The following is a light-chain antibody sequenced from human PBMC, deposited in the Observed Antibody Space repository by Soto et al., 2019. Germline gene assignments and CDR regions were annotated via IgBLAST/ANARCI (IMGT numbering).Light chain of an antibody. Sequence: SVLTQSTGTLSLSPGERATLSCRASQSVTSTYLAWYQQKPGQAPRLLIYGASSRATGIPDRFSGSGSGTDFTLTISRLEPEDCAVYYCQQYCSSRTCGQGPKMEIK. CDR3: QQYCSSRT. CDR1: QSVTSTY. V-gene: IGKV3-20*01. J-gene: IGKJ1*01. CDR2: GAS.